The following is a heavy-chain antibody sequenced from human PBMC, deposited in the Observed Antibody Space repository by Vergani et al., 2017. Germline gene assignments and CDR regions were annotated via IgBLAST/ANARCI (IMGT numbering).Heavy chain of an antibody. CDR2: IYWSDDE. CDR3: GHVTCTSEKYYFDF. V-gene: IGHV2-5*01. Sequence: QITLKESGPMLVKPTQTLTLTCYFSGFSLSDSGEGVGWIRQSPGKPLEWLALIYWSDDERYSPSLKNRLTITKDTSRNQVVLRLTNVDPVDTGTYYCGHVTCTSEKYYFDFWGPGTLVTVSS. J-gene: IGHJ4*02. D-gene: IGHD2-8*02. CDR1: GFSLSDSGEG.